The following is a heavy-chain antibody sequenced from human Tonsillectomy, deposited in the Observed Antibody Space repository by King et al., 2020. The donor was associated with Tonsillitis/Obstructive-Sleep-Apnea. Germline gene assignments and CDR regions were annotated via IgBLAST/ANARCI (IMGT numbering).Heavy chain of an antibody. V-gene: IGHV2-5*02. CDR2: IYWDDDK. D-gene: IGHD4-23*01. Sequence: TLKESGPTLVKPTQTLTLTCTFSGFSLSTSGVGVGWIRQPPGKALEWLALIYWDDDKRYSPSPKSRLTITKDTSKNQVVLTMTNMDPVDTGTCYCAHDLDSYGSDYGGPPFDPWGPGTLVTVSS. CDR1: GFSLSTSGVG. J-gene: IGHJ5*02. CDR3: AHDLDSYGSDYGGPPFDP.